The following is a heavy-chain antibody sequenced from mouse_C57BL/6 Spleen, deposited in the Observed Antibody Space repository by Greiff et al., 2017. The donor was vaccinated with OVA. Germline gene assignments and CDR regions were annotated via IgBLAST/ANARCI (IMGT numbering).Heavy chain of an antibody. V-gene: IGHV5-17*01. CDR2: ISSGSSTI. D-gene: IGHD1-1*01. CDR1: GFTFSDYG. CDR3: ARPTVVAPFDY. Sequence: DVQLQESGGGLVKPGGSLKLSCAASGFTFSDYGMHWVRQAPEKGLEWVAYISSGSSTIYYADTVKGRFTISRDNAKNTLFLQMTSLRSEDTAMYYCARPTVVAPFDYWGQGTTLTVSS. J-gene: IGHJ2*01.